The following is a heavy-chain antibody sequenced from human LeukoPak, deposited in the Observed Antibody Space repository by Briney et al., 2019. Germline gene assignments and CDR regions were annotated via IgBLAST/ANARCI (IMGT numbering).Heavy chain of an antibody. J-gene: IGHJ6*03. D-gene: IGHD2-2*01. CDR3: ARRICSSTSCYGGDYYMDV. Sequence: ASVKVSCKASGYTFTGYYMHWVRQAPGQGLEWMGCINPNSGGTNYAQKFQGRVTITRDTSISTAYMELSRLRSDDTAVYYCARRICSSTSCYGGDYYMDVWGKGTTVTVSS. CDR2: INPNSGGT. V-gene: IGHV1-2*02. CDR1: GYTFTGYY.